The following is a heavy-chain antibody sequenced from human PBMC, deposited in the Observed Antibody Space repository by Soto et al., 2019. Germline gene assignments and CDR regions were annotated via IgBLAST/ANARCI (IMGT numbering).Heavy chain of an antibody. CDR1: GGSFSGYY. CDR3: ARRGPSPLYYYGSGPKRNYYFDY. Sequence: PSETLSLTCAVYGGSFSGYYWSWIRQPPGKGLEWIGEINHSGSTNYNPSLKSRVTISVDTSKNQFSLKLSSVTAADTAVYYCARRGPSPLYYYGSGPKRNYYFDYWGQGTLVTVSS. CDR2: INHSGST. V-gene: IGHV4-34*01. D-gene: IGHD3-10*01. J-gene: IGHJ4*02.